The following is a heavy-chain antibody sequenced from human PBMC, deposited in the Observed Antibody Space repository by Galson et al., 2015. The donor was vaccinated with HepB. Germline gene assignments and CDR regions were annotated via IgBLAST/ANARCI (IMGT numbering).Heavy chain of an antibody. D-gene: IGHD1-26*01. CDR2: ISGSGGST. CDR1: GFTSSRYV. V-gene: IGHV3-23*01. J-gene: IGHJ3*02. Sequence: SLRLSCAASGFTSSRYVISWVRQAPGKGLEWVSAISGSGGSTYYADPVKGRFTISRDNSKSTLYLQMNSLRAEDTAVYYCARDPRGTYGAFDIWGQGTMVAVSS. CDR3: ARDPRGTYGAFDI.